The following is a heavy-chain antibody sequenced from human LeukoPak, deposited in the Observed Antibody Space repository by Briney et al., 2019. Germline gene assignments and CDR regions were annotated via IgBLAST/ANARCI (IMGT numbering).Heavy chain of an antibody. D-gene: IGHD3-9*01. V-gene: IGHV3-30*03. J-gene: IGHJ4*02. CDR3: ARDYTGHYSVDY. Sequence: PGGSLRLSCATSGFTFSSHGMHWLRQAPGKALEWVAVISPDGSESHCADSVKGRFSISRDNSKNTLHLQMDSLRVEDTAVYYCARDYTGHYSVDYWGQGTKVTVSS. CDR2: ISPDGSES. CDR1: GFTFSSHG.